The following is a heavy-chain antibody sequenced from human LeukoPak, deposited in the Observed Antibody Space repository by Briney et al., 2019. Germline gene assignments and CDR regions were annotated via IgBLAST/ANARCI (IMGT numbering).Heavy chain of an antibody. D-gene: IGHD5-18*01. CDR1: GGSISSYY. V-gene: IGHV4-4*07. J-gene: IGHJ4*02. CDR2: IYTSGST. Sequence: SETLSLTCTVSGGSISSYYWSWIRQPAGKGLEWIGRIYTSGSTNYNPSLKSRVTMSVDTSKNQFSLKLSSVTAADTAVYYCARSPYSYGSPRFDYWGQGTLVTVSS. CDR3: ARSPYSYGSPRFDY.